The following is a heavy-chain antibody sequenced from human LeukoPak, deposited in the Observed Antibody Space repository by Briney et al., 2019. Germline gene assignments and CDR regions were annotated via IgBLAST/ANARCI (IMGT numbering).Heavy chain of an antibody. CDR3: ARGRSTYYLDY. V-gene: IGHV3-30-3*01. J-gene: IGHJ4*02. D-gene: IGHD1-1*01. Sequence: GGSLRLSCAASGSTFSSYAMHSVRQAPGKGLEWVAVISYDGSSKYYADSVKGLFTISRDNSKNTLYLQMNSLRAEDTAVYYCARGRSTYYLDYWGQGTLVTVSS. CDR1: GSTFSSYA. CDR2: ISYDGSSK.